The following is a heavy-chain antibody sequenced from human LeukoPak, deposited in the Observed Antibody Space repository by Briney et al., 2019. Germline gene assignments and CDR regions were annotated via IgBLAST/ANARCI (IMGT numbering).Heavy chain of an antibody. CDR1: GYTFTGYY. D-gene: IGHD5-12*01. Sequence: ASVKDSCKATGYTFTGYYMHWVGQAPGQGREWMRGINPNGGDTKHAQQLQRRVTMTRHASISRAHMELDRLRSDHTAVYYCARGSGYLDIVAPRDYWGQGTLVTVSS. V-gene: IGHV1-2*02. CDR2: INPNGGDT. J-gene: IGHJ4*02. CDR3: ARGSGYLDIVAPRDY.